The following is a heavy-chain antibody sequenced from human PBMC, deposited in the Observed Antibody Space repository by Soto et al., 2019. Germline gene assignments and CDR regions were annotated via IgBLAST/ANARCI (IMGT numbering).Heavy chain of an antibody. CDR2: IDPSDSYT. V-gene: IGHV5-10-1*01. CDR3: ARHLRSSWYGDYYSNGMDV. CDR1: GYSFTSYW. Sequence: GESLKISCKGSGYSFTSYWISWVRQMPGKGLEWMGRIDPSDSYTNHSQFFQGHVTISADKSISTAYLQWSSLKASDTAMYYCARHLRSSWYGDYYSNGMDVWGQGTTVTVSS. D-gene: IGHD6-13*01. J-gene: IGHJ6*02.